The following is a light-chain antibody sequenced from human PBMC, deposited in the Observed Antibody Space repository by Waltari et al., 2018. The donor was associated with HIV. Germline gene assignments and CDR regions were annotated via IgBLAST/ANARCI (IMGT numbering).Light chain of an antibody. Sequence: EIVLTQSPGPLSLSPGERATLSCRASQSVSSGYLAWYQQKPGKAPRFLISGASRRATGIPDRFSGSGSGTDFTLTISRLEPEDFAVYFCQHYGSSPFTFGPGTKVHIK. CDR2: GAS. V-gene: IGKV3-20*01. J-gene: IGKJ3*01. CDR1: QSVSSGY. CDR3: QHYGSSPFT.